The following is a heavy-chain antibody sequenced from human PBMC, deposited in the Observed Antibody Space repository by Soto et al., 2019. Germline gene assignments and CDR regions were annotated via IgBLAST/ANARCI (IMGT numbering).Heavy chain of an antibody. V-gene: IGHV3-13*01. CDR1: GFTFSMYD. CDR2: IGTAGDT. J-gene: IGHJ5*02. CDR3: AREGGYYGSALDP. D-gene: IGHD3-10*01. Sequence: EVQQVESGGGLVQPGGSLRLSCAASGFTFSMYDMHWVRQATGKGLEWVSGIGTAGDTYYPGSVKGRFTISRENAKNSLYLEMNSLRAGDTAVYYCAREGGYYGSALDPWGQGTLVIVSS.